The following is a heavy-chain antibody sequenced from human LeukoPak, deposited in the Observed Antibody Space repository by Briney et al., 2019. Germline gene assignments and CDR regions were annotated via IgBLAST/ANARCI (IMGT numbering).Heavy chain of an antibody. CDR3: ARDIDDVGALLDF. CDR2: INYNWRT. Sequence: SETLSLTCTISDDSISSNRYFWAWIRQPPGGGLEWIASINYNWRTYYNPSLKSRLTISIDTAKRQFSLKLTSVTAADTALYYCARDIDDVGALLDFWGQGTLVTVSS. J-gene: IGHJ4*02. CDR1: DDSISSNRYF. D-gene: IGHD1-26*01. V-gene: IGHV4-39*07.